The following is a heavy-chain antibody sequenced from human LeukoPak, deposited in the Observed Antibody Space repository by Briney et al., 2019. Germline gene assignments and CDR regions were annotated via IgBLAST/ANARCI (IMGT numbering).Heavy chain of an antibody. V-gene: IGHV3-53*01. D-gene: IGHD1-26*01. Sequence: TGGSLRLSCAASGFSDISNYMSWVRQAPGKGLEWVSLIYSGGSTNYVDSVKGRFTISRDNSKNTLYLQMNNLRAEDTAVYYCARDGGGAYSLAFDIWGQGTLVTVSS. CDR1: GFSDISNY. CDR3: ARDGGGAYSLAFDI. CDR2: IYSGGST. J-gene: IGHJ3*02.